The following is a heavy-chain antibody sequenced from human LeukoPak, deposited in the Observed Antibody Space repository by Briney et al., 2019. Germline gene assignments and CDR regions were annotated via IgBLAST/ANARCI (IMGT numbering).Heavy chain of an antibody. D-gene: IGHD2-2*01. CDR1: GGSISSYY. V-gene: IGHV4-59*01. Sequence: SETLSLTCTVSGGSISSYYWSWIRQPPGKGLQCIGYIYYSGRTDYNPSLKSRVTISIDTSKNQFSLKLTSVTAADTAIYYCARGVGSTRTYDYWGQGTLATVSS. J-gene: IGHJ4*02. CDR2: IYYSGRT. CDR3: ARGVGSTRTYDY.